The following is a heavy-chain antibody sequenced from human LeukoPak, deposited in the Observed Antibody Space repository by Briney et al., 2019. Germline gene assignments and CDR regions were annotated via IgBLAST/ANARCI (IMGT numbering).Heavy chain of an antibody. CDR2: ISGSGGST. D-gene: IGHD6-19*01. V-gene: IGHV3-23*01. CDR3: AKDHLPGIVVADRDY. CDR1: GFTFSRYG. Sequence: GGSLRLSCAASGFTFSRYGMSWVRQAPGKGLEWISAISGSGGSTYYADSVKGRFTISRDNSKNTLYLQINSLRAEDTAVYYCAKDHLPGIVVADRDYWGQGTLVTVSS. J-gene: IGHJ4*02.